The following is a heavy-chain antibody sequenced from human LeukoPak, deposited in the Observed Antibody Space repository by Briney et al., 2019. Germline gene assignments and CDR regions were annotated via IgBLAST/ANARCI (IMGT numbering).Heavy chain of an antibody. CDR2: IIPIFGTA. CDR1: GGTFSSYA. V-gene: IGHV1-69*05. J-gene: IGHJ4*02. Sequence: SVKVSCQASGGTFSSYAISWVRQAPGQGLEWMGRIIPIFGTANYAQKFQGRVTITTDESTSTAHMELSSLRSEDTAVYYCARSTVIGPDPYYFDYWGQGTLVTVSS. D-gene: IGHD4-17*01. CDR3: ARSTVIGPDPYYFDY.